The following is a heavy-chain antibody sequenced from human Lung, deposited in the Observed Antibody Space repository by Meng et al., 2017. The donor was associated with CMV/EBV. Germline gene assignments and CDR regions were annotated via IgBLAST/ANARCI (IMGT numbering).Heavy chain of an antibody. Sequence: SCSASGFTFSTYAMHWVRQAPGKGLEWVALISFDGSSKYFADSVKGRFTISRDSSKNTLYLQMNTLRTEDTAIYFCAREGVYFDYWGQGTLVTVS. CDR3: AREGVYFDY. CDR1: GFTFSTYA. V-gene: IGHV3-30-3*01. J-gene: IGHJ4*02. CDR2: ISFDGSSK. D-gene: IGHD3-16*01.